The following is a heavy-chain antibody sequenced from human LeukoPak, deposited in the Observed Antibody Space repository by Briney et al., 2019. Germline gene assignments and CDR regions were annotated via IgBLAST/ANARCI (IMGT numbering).Heavy chain of an antibody. D-gene: IGHD6-19*01. CDR3: ARVRFSSSGWF. Sequence: SETLSLTCALYGGSFSDYSYNWIRQPPGKGLEWIGEINHRGSTSSSPSLRSRTTISIDTSQNQFSLKLNSVTAADTGVYYCARVRFSSSGWFWGQGTLVTVSS. CDR2: INHRGST. J-gene: IGHJ4*02. V-gene: IGHV4-34*01. CDR1: GGSFSDYS.